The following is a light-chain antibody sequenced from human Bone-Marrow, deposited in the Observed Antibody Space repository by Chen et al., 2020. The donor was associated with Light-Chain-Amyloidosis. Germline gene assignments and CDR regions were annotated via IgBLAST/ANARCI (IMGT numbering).Light chain of an antibody. CDR2: GAS. Sequence: EILLTQSPGTLSLSPGERVTLSCRASQSISKNYVAWYQQRRGQAPRLLIYGASNRGTGIPDRFSGSGSGTDFTLTISELEPEDFAVYYCQQYGTSPDYTFGQGTRLEIK. J-gene: IGKJ2*01. V-gene: IGKV3-20*01. CDR3: QQYGTSPDYT. CDR1: QSISKNY.